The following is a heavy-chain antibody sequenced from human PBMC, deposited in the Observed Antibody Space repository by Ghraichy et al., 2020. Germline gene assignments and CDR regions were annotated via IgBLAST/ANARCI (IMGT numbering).Heavy chain of an antibody. CDR2: IYYSGST. CDR1: GGSMSSYY. J-gene: IGHJ3*02. CDR3: ARHGASSDWYPELDDAFDI. D-gene: IGHD6-19*01. Sequence: SETLSLTCTVSGGSMSSYYWSWIRQPPGKGLQWIGYIYYSGSTDYNPSLQSRVTISVDTSKNQFSLTLSSVTAADTAVYYCARHGASSDWYPELDDAFDIWGQGTMVTVSS. V-gene: IGHV4-59*08.